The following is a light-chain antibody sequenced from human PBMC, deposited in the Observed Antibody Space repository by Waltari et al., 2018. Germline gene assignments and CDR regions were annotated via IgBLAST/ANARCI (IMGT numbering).Light chain of an antibody. CDR1: ESVKNK. J-gene: IGKJ4*01. CDR3: HQYNTLPLT. CDR2: KAS. V-gene: IGKV1-5*03. Sequence: DVPLTHSPSTLSASVGDRVTITCRASESVKNKLAWYQHQPGKAPKVLVHKASRLESGVPSRFSGSGYGTEFTLTISSLEPDDFATYYCHQYNTLPLTFGGGTKVEIK.